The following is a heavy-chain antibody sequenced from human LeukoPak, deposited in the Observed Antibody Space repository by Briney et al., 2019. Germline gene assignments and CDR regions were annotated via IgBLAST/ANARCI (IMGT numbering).Heavy chain of an antibody. CDR1: GGTFSSYA. V-gene: IGHV1-69*04. D-gene: IGHD3-9*01. J-gene: IGHJ4*02. CDR3: ACDILTGYYLVDY. CDR2: IIPILGIA. Sequence: ASVKVSCKASGGTFSSYAISWVRQAPGQGLEWMGRIIPILGIANYAQKFQGRATITADKSTSTAHMELSSLRSEDTAVYYCACDILTGYYLVDYWGQGTLVTVSS.